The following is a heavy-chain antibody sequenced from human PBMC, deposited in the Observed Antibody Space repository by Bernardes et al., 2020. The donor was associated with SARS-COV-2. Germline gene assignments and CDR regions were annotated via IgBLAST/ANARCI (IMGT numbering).Heavy chain of an antibody. CDR2: IKSKTDGGTT. V-gene: IGHV3-15*01. D-gene: IGHD3-16*02. Sequence: GGSLRLCCAASGFTFSNAWMSWVRQAPGKGLEWVGRIKSKTDGGTTDYAAPVKGRFTISRDDSKNTLYLQMNSLKTEDTAVYYCTTDRYYDYVWGSYRLPGYWGQGTLVTVSS. CDR3: TTDRYYDYVWGSYRLPGY. J-gene: IGHJ4*02. CDR1: GFTFSNAW.